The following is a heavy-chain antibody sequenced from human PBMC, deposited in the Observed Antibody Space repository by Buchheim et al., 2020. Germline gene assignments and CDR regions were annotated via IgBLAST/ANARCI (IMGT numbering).Heavy chain of an antibody. Sequence: LVESGGGLVRPGGSLRLSCAASGFTFKSYSFNWVRQAPGKGLEWISSINTYSNDIYYADSVRGRFTISRDDAHDSLFLQMDSLRAEDTAVYYCARRSDRITTRPFDFWGQGTL. J-gene: IGHJ4*02. CDR3: ARRSDRITTRPFDF. CDR1: GFTFKSYS. CDR2: INTYSNDI. D-gene: IGHD4-11*01. V-gene: IGHV3-21*01.